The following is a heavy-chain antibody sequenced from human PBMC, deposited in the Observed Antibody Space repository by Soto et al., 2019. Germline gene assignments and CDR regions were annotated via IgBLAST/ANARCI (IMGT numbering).Heavy chain of an antibody. CDR3: ASSGSNGAFDI. D-gene: IGHD1-26*01. CDR1: GYTFTSYG. V-gene: IGHV1-2*04. Sequence: ASVKVSCKASGYTFTSYGISWVRQAPGQGLEWMGWINPNSGGTNYAQKFQGWVTMTRDTSISTAYMELSRLRSDDTAVYYCASSGSNGAFDIWGQGTMVTVSS. CDR2: INPNSGGT. J-gene: IGHJ3*02.